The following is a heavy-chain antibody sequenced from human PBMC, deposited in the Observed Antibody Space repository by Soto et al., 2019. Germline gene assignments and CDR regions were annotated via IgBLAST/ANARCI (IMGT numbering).Heavy chain of an antibody. J-gene: IGHJ4*02. V-gene: IGHV4-4*07. D-gene: IGHD3-3*01. CDR3: ARGQREGDFWSGYYTNYFDY. Sequence: KPSETLSLTCTVSGGSISSYYWSWIRQPAGKGLEWIGRIYTSGSTNYNPSLKSRVTMSVDTSKNQFSLKLSSVTAADTAVYYCARGQREGDFWSGYYTNYFDYWGQGTLVTVSS. CDR2: IYTSGST. CDR1: GGSISSYY.